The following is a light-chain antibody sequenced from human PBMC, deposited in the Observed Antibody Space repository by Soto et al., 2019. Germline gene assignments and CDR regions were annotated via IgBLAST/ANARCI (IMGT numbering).Light chain of an antibody. CDR2: GAS. CDR1: QSVRSS. Sequence: EILMTQSPATLSVSPGEGAALSCRASQSVRSSLAWYQHKPGQAPRLLIYGASTRAIGVPARFSGSGSGTEFTLTISSLQSEDFAVYYCQQYNNWPQWTFGQGTKVDIK. V-gene: IGKV3-15*01. CDR3: QQYNNWPQWT. J-gene: IGKJ1*01.